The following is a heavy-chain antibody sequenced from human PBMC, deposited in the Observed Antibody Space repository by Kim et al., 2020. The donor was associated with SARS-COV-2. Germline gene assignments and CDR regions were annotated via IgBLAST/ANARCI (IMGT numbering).Heavy chain of an antibody. V-gene: IGHV3-30*18. CDR1: GFTFSSYG. D-gene: IGHD1-1*01. CDR2: ISYDGSNK. Sequence: GGSLRLSCAASGFTFSSYGMHWVRQAPGKGLEWVAVISYDGSNKYYADSVKGRFTISRDNSKNTLYLQMNSLRAEDTAVYYCAKDYIILWNQEGGYYGMDVWGQGTTVTVSS. CDR3: AKDYIILWNQEGGYYGMDV. J-gene: IGHJ6*02.